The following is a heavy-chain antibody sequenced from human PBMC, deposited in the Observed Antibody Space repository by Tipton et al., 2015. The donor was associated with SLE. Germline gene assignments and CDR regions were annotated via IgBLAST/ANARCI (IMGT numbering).Heavy chain of an antibody. CDR2: ISGDGSTT. CDR3: VRDQGDSGWYIFDK. CDR1: GFTLRGYW. D-gene: IGHD6-19*01. Sequence: LRLSCVGSGFTLRGYWMHWVRQAPGRGLVWVARISGDGSTTSYADFVRGRLTISRDNAENTLYLQMNSLGAEDTAIYYCVRDQGDSGWYIFDKWGQGTNVTVSS. V-gene: IGHV3-74*01. J-gene: IGHJ3*02.